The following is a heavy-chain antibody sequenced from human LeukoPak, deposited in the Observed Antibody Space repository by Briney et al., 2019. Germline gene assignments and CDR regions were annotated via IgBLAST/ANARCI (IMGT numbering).Heavy chain of an antibody. V-gene: IGHV1-18*01. D-gene: IGHD2-21*02. CDR2: INTYNGNT. J-gene: IGHJ4*02. CDR1: GYTFTNYG. CDR3: ARVGAYCGGDCYSTL. Sequence: ASVKVSCKASGYTFTNYGISWVRQAPGQGLEWMGWINTYNGNTNYAQKLQGRVTMTTDTSTTTAYMELRSLRSDDTAVYYCARVGAYCGGDCYSTLWGQGTLVTVSS.